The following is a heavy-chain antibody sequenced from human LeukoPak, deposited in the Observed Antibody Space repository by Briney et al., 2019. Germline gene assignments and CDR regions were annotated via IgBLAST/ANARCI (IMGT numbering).Heavy chain of an antibody. CDR2: IKHDGSEK. CDR1: GFTFSRYW. D-gene: IGHD4-17*01. J-gene: IGHJ4*02. CDR3: ARGPLKDYGTLFFDY. V-gene: IGHV3-7*03. Sequence: PGGSLRLSCAASGFTFSRYWMSWVRQASGKGLEWVANIKHDGSEKYYVDSVKGRFTISRDNAKNSLYLQMNSLRADDTAVYFCARGPLKDYGTLFFDYWGQGTLVTVSS.